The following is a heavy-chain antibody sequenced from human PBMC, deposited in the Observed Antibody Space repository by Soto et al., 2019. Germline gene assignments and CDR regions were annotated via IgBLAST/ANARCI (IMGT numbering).Heavy chain of an antibody. CDR1: EMTFSLFA. CDR2: IKDDGTEK. D-gene: IGHD3-10*02. J-gene: IGHJ6*03. V-gene: IGHV3-7*01. CDR3: DKKSLFLKMNYLKADDSSVYYCVRDLRAIEGGHNYYYYMDV. Sequence: DVRLVESGGGLVQTGTSLRLSCEVSEMTFSLFAMSWVRRVPGKRLEWVAPIKDDGTEKTYVESVKGRFTISSVNDNKTEKSYGTSGKGPCTNSRYNDKKSLFLKMNYLKADDSSVYYCVRDLRAIEGGHNYYYYMDVWGKGTTVTVSS.